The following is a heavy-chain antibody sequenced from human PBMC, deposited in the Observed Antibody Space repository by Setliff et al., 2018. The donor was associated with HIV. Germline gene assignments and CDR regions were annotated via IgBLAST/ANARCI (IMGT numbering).Heavy chain of an antibody. J-gene: IGHJ3*02. CDR3: TRDKGYAFDI. CDR2: IRSKAYAGTT. CDR1: GFTFGDYT. Sequence: RLSCTTSGFTFGDYTMSWVRQAPGKGLEWVGLIRSKAYAGTTEYAASVKDRFTVSRDASKSIAYLQINSLKTEDTAVYYCTRDKGYAFDIWGQGTMVTVSS. D-gene: IGHD5-18*01. V-gene: IGHV3-49*04.